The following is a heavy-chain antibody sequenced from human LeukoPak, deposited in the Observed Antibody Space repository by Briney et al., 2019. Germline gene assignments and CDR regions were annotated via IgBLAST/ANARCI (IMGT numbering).Heavy chain of an antibody. D-gene: IGHD2-8*02. J-gene: IGHJ6*03. CDR3: AKDPGASVSGFYMDV. V-gene: IGHV3-30*02. CDR1: GFTFRNYG. Sequence: GGSLRLSCAASGFTFRNYGMHWVRQATGKGLEWVSFIWSDGNNRFYADSVKGRFTISRDNSKNMLYLQMDTLRAEDTALYYCAKDPGASVSGFYMDVWGKGTTVLVSS. CDR2: IWSDGNNR.